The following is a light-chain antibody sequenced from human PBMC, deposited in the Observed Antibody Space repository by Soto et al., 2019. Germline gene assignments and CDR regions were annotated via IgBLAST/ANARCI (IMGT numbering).Light chain of an antibody. V-gene: IGKV2-28*01. CDR2: LGS. Sequence: DIVMTQSPLSLPVTPGEPASISCRSSQSLLYGAGYMYVDWYLQKPGQPPHLLIFLGSNRASGGTDRLGGSVSCTDFTLEISRVETEDVGIYYCMETFQTPYTFGQGTKLEIK. J-gene: IGKJ2*01. CDR1: QSLLYGAGYMY. CDR3: METFQTPYT.